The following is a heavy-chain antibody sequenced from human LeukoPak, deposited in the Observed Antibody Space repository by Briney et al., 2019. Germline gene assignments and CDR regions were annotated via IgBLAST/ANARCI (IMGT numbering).Heavy chain of an antibody. CDR1: GLTFSNYA. V-gene: IGHV3-23*01. CDR2: ISGSGVST. D-gene: IGHD2-2*01. Sequence: GGSLRLSCAASGLTFSNYAMSWVRQAPGKGLEWVLTISGSGVSTYYADSVKGRFTISRDNSRNTLYLHMNSLRAEDTAVYYCAKSAYWSNPYYFDYWGQGTLVTVSS. J-gene: IGHJ4*02. CDR3: AKSAYWSNPYYFDY.